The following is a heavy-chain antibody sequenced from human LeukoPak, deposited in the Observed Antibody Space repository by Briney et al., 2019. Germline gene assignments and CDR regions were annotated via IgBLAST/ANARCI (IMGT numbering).Heavy chain of an antibody. Sequence: GGSLRLSCAASGFTFSSYAMSWVRQAPGKGLEWVSAISGSGGSTYNADSVKGRFTISRDNSKNTLYLQMNSLRAEDTAVYYCAKLYTGGSGGVPGRLYYFDYWGQGTLVTVSS. D-gene: IGHD6-19*01. CDR2: ISGSGGST. J-gene: IGHJ4*02. V-gene: IGHV3-23*01. CDR3: AKLYTGGSGGVPGRLYYFDY. CDR1: GFTFSSYA.